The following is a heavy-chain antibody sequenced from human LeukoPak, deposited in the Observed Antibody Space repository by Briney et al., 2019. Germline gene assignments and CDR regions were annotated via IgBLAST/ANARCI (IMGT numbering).Heavy chain of an antibody. CDR2: ISWNSGSI. CDR3: AKSMMYYYDSSGYYYGAFDI. V-gene: IGHV3-9*01. CDR1: GLTVSSNS. Sequence: SLRLSCAASGLTVSSNSMSWVRQAPGKGLEWVSGISWNSGSIGYADSVKGRFTISRDNAKNSLYLQMNSLRAEDTALYYCAKSMMYYYDSSGYYYGAFDIWGQGTMVTVSS. J-gene: IGHJ3*02. D-gene: IGHD3-22*01.